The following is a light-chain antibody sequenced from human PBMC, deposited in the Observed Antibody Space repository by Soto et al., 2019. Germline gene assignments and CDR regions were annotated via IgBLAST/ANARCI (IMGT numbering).Light chain of an antibody. CDR3: QSYDSSLSGSRV. V-gene: IGLV1-40*01. J-gene: IGLJ3*02. CDR1: SSNIGAGYD. Sequence: QSVLTQPPSVSGAPGQRVTISCTGSSSNIGAGYDVHWYQQLPGTAPKLLIYGNSKRPSGVPDRFSGSKSGTSASLAITGLQAEDEADYYCQSYDSSLSGSRVFGGGTKLNVL. CDR2: GNS.